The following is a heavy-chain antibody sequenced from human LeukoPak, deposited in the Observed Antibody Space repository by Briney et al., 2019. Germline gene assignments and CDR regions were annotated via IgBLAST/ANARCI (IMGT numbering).Heavy chain of an antibody. CDR3: ARLTPNYGSGSYRYYYYYMDV. V-gene: IGHV4-59*01. D-gene: IGHD3-10*01. CDR2: IYYNGST. Sequence: SETLSLTCTVSGGSISSYCWSWIRQPPGKGLEWIGYIYYNGSTNFNPSLKSRVTIPVDTSKNQFSLKLSSVTAADTAVYYCARLTPNYGSGSYRYYYYYMDVWGKGTTVTISS. CDR1: GGSISSYC. J-gene: IGHJ6*03.